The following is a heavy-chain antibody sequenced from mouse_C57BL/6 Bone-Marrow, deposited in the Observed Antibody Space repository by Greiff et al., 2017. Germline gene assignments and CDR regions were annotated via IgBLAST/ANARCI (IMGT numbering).Heavy chain of an antibody. Sequence: QVQLQQPGAELVKPGASVKMSCKASGYTFTSYWITWVKQRPGQGLEWIGDIYPGSGSTNYNEKFKSKATLTVDTSSGTAYMQLSILTSEDSAVYYCARGHYYGTSLSYYFDYWGQGTTLTVSS. CDR2: IYPGSGST. J-gene: IGHJ2*01. CDR3: ARGHYYGTSLSYYFDY. D-gene: IGHD1-1*01. V-gene: IGHV1-55*01. CDR1: GYTFTSYW.